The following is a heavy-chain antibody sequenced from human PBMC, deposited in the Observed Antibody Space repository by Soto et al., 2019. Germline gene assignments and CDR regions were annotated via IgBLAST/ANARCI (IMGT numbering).Heavy chain of an antibody. CDR1: GFTFSSYW. CDR2: INSDGSST. J-gene: IGHJ4*02. V-gene: IGHV3-74*01. Sequence: ILSCAASGFTFSSYWMHWVRQAPGRGLVWVSRINSDGSSTSYADSVKGRFTISRDNAKNTLYLQMNSLRAEDTAVYYCARDFLSGSLDYWGQGTLVTLSS. CDR3: ARDFLSGSLDY. D-gene: IGHD2-15*01.